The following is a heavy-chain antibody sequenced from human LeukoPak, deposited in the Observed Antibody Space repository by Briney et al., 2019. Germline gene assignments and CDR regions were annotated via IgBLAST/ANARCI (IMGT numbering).Heavy chain of an antibody. CDR3: ARERGTGISLEI. CDR1: GYTFTDYY. J-gene: IGHJ4*02. D-gene: IGHD3-3*01. CDR2: ISPNSGGT. Sequence: ASVKASCKASGYTFTDYYIHWVRQAPGQGLEWLGWISPNSGGTNYAQKFQGWVTMTRDTSISTVYMELSRLRSDDTAVYYCARERGTGISLEIWGQGTLVTVSS. V-gene: IGHV1-2*04.